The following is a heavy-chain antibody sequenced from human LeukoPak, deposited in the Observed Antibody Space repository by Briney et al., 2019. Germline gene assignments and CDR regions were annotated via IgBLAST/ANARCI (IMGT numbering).Heavy chain of an antibody. V-gene: IGHV3-33*06. CDR1: GFTFSSYG. Sequence: GGSLRLSCAASGFTFSSYGMHWVRQAPGKGLEWVAVIWYDGSNKYYADSVKGRFTISRDNSKNTLYLQMDSLRAEDTAVYYCAKDASPAGLDYWGQGTLVTVSS. CDR3: AKDASPAGLDY. CDR2: IWYDGSNK. J-gene: IGHJ4*02.